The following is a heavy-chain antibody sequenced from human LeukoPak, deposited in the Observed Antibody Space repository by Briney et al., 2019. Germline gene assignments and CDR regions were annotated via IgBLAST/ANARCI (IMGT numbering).Heavy chain of an antibody. V-gene: IGHV3-23*01. CDR1: GFTFTSYA. Sequence: GGSLRLSCAASGFTFTSYAMSWVRQAPGKGLEWVAGISGNGGNTYYADSVKGRFTISRDNSKSTLYLQMNSLRAEDTAVYYCAKDFWSGYPDYWGQGTLVTVST. CDR2: ISGNGGNT. CDR3: AKDFWSGYPDY. J-gene: IGHJ4*02. D-gene: IGHD3-3*01.